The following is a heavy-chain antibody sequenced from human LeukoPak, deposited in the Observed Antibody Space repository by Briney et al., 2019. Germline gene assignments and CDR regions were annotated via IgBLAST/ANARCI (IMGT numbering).Heavy chain of an antibody. CDR3: ERDGDCSVDFDY. D-gene: IGHD2-21*01. CDR1: RFTFSSYC. J-gene: IGHJ4*02. CDR2: LNSDGSSI. Sequence: PGGYLTLTCAASRFTFSSYCMQRVRQAPGKELVWVSRLNSDGSSIVYAVSVKGRFTIARDNARNTLYLQINSLRAEDTAVYYCERDGDCSVDFDYWGQGALVTVSS. V-gene: IGHV3-74*03.